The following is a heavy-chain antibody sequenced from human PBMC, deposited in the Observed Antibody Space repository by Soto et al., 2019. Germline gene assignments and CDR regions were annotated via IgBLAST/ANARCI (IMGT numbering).Heavy chain of an antibody. CDR2: IYYSGST. Sequence: SETLSLTCTVSGGSISSGDYYWSWIRQPPGKGLEWIGYIYYSGSTYYNPSLKSRVTISVDTSKNQFSLKLSSVTAADTAVYYCGRGSPPGVRGPTRGGMDVWGHGTTVTVSS. J-gene: IGHJ6*02. CDR1: GGSISSGDYY. CDR3: GRGSPPGVRGPTRGGMDV. V-gene: IGHV4-30-4*01. D-gene: IGHD3-10*01.